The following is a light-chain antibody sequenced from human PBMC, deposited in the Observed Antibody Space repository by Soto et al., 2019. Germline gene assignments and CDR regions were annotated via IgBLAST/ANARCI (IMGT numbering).Light chain of an antibody. CDR1: TSDIGGHNY. V-gene: IGLV2-8*01. CDR3: TAYAGSDNVI. J-gene: IGLJ2*01. CDR2: EVI. Sequence: QSALTQPPSASGSPGQSVIISCTGTTSDIGGHNYVSWYQQHPGKAPKLLIYEVIQRPSGVPDRFSGSKSGNTASLTVSGLQAEDEADYYCTAYAGSDNVIFGGGTQLNVL.